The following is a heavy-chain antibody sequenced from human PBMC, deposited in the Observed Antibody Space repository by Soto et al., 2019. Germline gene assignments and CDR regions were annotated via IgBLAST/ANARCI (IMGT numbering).Heavy chain of an antibody. V-gene: IGHV4-59*08. CDR3: ARVGGFGATTIDY. J-gene: IGHJ4*02. Sequence: SETLSLTCTVSGGSISGYYWSWIRQPPGKGLEWIGYIYYSGSTYYNPSLKSRVTISVDTSKNQFSLKLSSVTAADTAVYYCARVGGFGATTIDYWGQGTLVTVSS. D-gene: IGHD3-10*01. CDR1: GGSISGYY. CDR2: IYYSGST.